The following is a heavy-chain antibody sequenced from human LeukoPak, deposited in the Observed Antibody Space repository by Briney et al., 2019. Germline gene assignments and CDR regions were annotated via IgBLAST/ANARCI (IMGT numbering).Heavy chain of an antibody. Sequence: PGGSLRLSCEASGFTFSSYAMSWVRQAPGKGLEWVSAISGSGGSTYYADSVKGRFTISRDNSKNTLYLQMNSLRAEDTAVYYCAKRSRFGDYYYGMDVWGKGTTVTVSS. V-gene: IGHV3-23*01. J-gene: IGHJ6*04. CDR3: AKRSRFGDYYYGMDV. CDR2: ISGSGGST. CDR1: GFTFSSYA. D-gene: IGHD3-16*01.